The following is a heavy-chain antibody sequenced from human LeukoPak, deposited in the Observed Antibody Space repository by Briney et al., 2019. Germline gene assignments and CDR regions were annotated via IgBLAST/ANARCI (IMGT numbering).Heavy chain of an antibody. CDR2: IYSGGTT. D-gene: IGHD3-22*01. Sequence: GGSLRLSCAASGFTVSSNYMSWVRQAPGKGLEWVSVIYSGGTTYYADSVKGRFTISRDNSKNTLYLQMNSLRAEDTAVYYCARDQYSSAYFDYWGQGTLVTVSS. CDR1: GFTVSSNY. CDR3: ARDQYSSAYFDY. V-gene: IGHV3-66*01. J-gene: IGHJ4*02.